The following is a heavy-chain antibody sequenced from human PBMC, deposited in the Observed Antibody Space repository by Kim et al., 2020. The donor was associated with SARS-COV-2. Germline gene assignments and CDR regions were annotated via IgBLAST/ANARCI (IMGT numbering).Heavy chain of an antibody. CDR3: ARDRGVVRGVDYYYGMDV. Sequence: QGRVTITADESTSTAYMELSSLRSEDTAVYYCARDRGVVRGVDYYYGMDVWGQGTTVTVSS. V-gene: IGHV1-69*01. J-gene: IGHJ6*02. D-gene: IGHD3-10*01.